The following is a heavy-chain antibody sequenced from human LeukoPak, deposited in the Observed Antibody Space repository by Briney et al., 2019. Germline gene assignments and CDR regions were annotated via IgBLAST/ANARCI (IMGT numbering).Heavy chain of an antibody. CDR3: ARDIYGGNSLLVAAFDI. D-gene: IGHD4-23*01. CDR2: IYYSGST. CDR1: GFTFSSYS. V-gene: IGHV4-39*07. J-gene: IGHJ3*02. Sequence: GSLRLSCAASGFTFSSYSMNWIRQPPGKGLEWIGSIYYSGSTYYKPSLKSRVTISVDTSKNQFSLKLSSVTAADTAVYYCARDIYGGNSLLVAAFDIWGQGTMVTVSS.